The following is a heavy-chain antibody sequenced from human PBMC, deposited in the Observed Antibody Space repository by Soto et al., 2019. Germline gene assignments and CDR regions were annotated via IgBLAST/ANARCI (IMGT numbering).Heavy chain of an antibody. V-gene: IGHV1-69*13. CDR2: IIPIFGTA. J-gene: IGHJ4*02. Sequence: GASVKVSCKASGGTFSSYAISWVRQAPGQGLEWMGGIIPIFGTANYAQKFQGRVTITADESTSTAYMELSSLRSEDTAVYYCARGDCGGDCYGPPDYFDYWGQGTLVTVSS. CDR1: GGTFSSYA. CDR3: ARGDCGGDCYGPPDYFDY. D-gene: IGHD2-21*02.